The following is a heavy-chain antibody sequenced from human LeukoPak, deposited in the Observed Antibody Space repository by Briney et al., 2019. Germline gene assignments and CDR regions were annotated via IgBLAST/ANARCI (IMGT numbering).Heavy chain of an antibody. CDR2: ISYDGSNK. Sequence: LGGSLRLSCAASGFTFSSYGMHWVRQAPGKGLEWVAVISYDGSNKYYADSVKGRFTISRDNSKNTLYLQMNSLRAEDTAVYYCAKDPYPYYYGSGTSCDYWGQGTLVTVSS. J-gene: IGHJ4*02. CDR3: AKDPYPYYYGSGTSCDY. V-gene: IGHV3-30*18. CDR1: GFTFSSYG. D-gene: IGHD3-10*01.